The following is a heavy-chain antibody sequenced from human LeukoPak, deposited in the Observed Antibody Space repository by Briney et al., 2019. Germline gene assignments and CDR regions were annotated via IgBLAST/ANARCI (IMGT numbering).Heavy chain of an antibody. CDR2: INYSGST. J-gene: IGHJ4*02. CDR3: ARGVCSGGSCYSEWNY. Sequence: PSETLSLTCAVYGGSFSGYYWSWIRQPPGKGLEWIGEINYSGSTKYNPSLKSRVTISADTSKDQFSLKLNSVTAADTAVYYCARGVCSGGSCYSEWNYWGQGTLVTVSS. V-gene: IGHV4-34*01. CDR1: GGSFSGYY. D-gene: IGHD2-15*01.